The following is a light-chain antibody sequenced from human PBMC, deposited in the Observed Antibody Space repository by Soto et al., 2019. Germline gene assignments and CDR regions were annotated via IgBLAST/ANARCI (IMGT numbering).Light chain of an antibody. CDR3: AAWDDSLNGVV. V-gene: IGLV1-44*01. Sequence: QYVLTQPPSASGTPGQRVTISCSGSSSNIGSNTVNWYQQLPGTAPKLLIYSNNQPPSGVPDRFSGSKSGTSASLAISGLQSEDEADYYCAAWDDSLNGVVFGGGTKVTVL. J-gene: IGLJ2*01. CDR1: SSNIGSNT. CDR2: SNN.